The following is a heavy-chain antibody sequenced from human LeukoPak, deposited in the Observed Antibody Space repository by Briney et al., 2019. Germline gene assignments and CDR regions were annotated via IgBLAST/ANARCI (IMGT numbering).Heavy chain of an antibody. J-gene: IGHJ4*02. CDR1: GFTVSSNY. D-gene: IGHD3-10*01. CDR3: AKDSRTYYFGSGSFSLPKRPLGYFDY. Sequence: GGSLRLSCAASGFTVSSNYMTWVRQAPGKGLEWVSVTYSGGRTYYADSVKGRFTISRDNSKNTLYLQMNSLRAEDTAVYYCAKDSRTYYFGSGSFSLPKRPLGYFDYWGQGILVTVSS. V-gene: IGHV3-53*05. CDR2: TYSGGRT.